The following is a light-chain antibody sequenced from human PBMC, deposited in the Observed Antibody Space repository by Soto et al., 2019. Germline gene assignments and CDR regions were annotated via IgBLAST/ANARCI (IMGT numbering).Light chain of an antibody. J-gene: IGKJ4*01. CDR2: AAS. CDR3: QQTETTFT. V-gene: IGKV1-39*01. CDR1: QSISTY. Sequence: DIQMTQSPSSLSASVGDRVTITCRASQSISTYLNWYQQKPGKVPKLLIYAASSLQSGVPSRFSGSGSGTDFTRTSSSLQPEDFATYDCQQTETTFTFGGGATVEIK.